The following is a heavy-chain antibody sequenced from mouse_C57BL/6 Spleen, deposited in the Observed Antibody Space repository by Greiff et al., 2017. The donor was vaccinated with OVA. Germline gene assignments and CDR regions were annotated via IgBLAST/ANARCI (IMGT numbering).Heavy chain of an antibody. CDR3: ARSQLTVGYFDY. D-gene: IGHD4-1*01. CDR1: GYTFTSYW. CDR2: IDPSDSYT. V-gene: IGHV1-69*01. Sequence: QVQLQQPGAELVMPGASVKLSCKASGYTFTSYWMHWVKQRPGQGLEWIGVIDPSDSYTNYNQKFKGKSTLTVDKSSSTAYMQLSSLTSEDSAVYYCARSQLTVGYFDYWGQGTTLTVSS. J-gene: IGHJ2*01.